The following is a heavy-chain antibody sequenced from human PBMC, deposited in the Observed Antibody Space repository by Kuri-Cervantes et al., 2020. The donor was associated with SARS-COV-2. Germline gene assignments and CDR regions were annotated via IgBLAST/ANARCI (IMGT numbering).Heavy chain of an antibody. CDR1: GGSISSGSYY. V-gene: IGHV4-61*02. J-gene: IGHJ3*02. D-gene: IGHD6-6*01. Sequence: SETLSLTCTVSGGSISSGSYYWSWIRQPAGKGLEWIGRIYTSGSTNYNPSLKSRVTISVDTSKNQFSLKLSSVTAADTAVYYCARDKHSSSSNAFDIWGQGTMVTVSS. CDR2: IYTSGST. CDR3: ARDKHSSSSNAFDI.